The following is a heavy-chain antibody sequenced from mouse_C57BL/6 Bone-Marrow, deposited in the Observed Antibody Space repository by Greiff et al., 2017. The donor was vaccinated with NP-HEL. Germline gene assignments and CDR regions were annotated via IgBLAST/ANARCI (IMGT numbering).Heavy chain of an antibody. CDR2: IYPGSGST. CDR1: GYTFTSYW. J-gene: IGHJ2*01. Sequence: QVQLQQPGAELVKPGASVKMSCKASGYTFTSYWITWVKQRPGQGLEWIGDIYPGSGSTNYNEKFKSKATLTVDTSSSTAYMQLSSLTSEDSAVYYCAREGGYEYSFDYWGQGTTLTVSS. CDR3: AREGGYEYSFDY. V-gene: IGHV1-55*01. D-gene: IGHD2-3*01.